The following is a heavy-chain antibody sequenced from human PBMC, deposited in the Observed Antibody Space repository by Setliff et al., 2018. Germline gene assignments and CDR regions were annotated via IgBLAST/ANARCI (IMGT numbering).Heavy chain of an antibody. D-gene: IGHD1-26*01. V-gene: IGHV3-7*01. CDR1: GLSYINDW. CDR2: INPHGSEK. Sequence: GGSLRLSCTASGLSYINDWVSWVRQAPGKGLEWLASINPHGSEKYYADSVKGRFTISRDNAKNSLSLQMNNLRTEDTAVYYCARPLHIMGTSTAYAFDIWGQGTMVTVSS. CDR3: ARPLHIMGTSTAYAFDI. J-gene: IGHJ3*02.